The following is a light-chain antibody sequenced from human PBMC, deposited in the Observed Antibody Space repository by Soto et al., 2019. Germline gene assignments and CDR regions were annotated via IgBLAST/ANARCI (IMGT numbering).Light chain of an antibody. J-gene: IGKJ1*01. CDR3: HQYGTSPPRT. CDR2: GAS. V-gene: IGKV3-20*01. Sequence: EIVLTQSPGTLSLSPGERATLSCRASHSVSSSYLAWYQQKPGQAPRLLIYGASSRATGLPDRFRGSGSGTVLTLTISRPEPQDFAVYYCHQYGTSPPRTFGQGTRV. CDR1: HSVSSSY.